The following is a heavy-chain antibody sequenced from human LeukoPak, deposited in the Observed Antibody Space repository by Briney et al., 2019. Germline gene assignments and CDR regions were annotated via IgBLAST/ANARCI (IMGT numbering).Heavy chain of an antibody. CDR3: ARESETSGWYDY. CDR2: ISGDGGST. J-gene: IGHJ4*02. Sequence: PGGSLRLSCAAPGFIFDNYAIHWVRQAPGKGLEWVSLISGDGGSTFYADSVRGRFTIPRDNIRKSLSLQMSSLRSEDTALYYCARESETSGWYDYWGQGTLVTVSS. D-gene: IGHD6-19*01. V-gene: IGHV3-43*02. CDR1: GFIFDNYA.